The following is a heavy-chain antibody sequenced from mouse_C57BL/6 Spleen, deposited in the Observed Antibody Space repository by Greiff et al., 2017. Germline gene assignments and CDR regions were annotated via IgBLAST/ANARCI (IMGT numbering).Heavy chain of an antibody. CDR2: INPSNGGT. J-gene: IGHJ1*03. CDR1: GYSFTGYY. CDR3: ARSGYYGSPRYFDV. D-gene: IGHD1-1*01. Sequence: VQLQQSGPELVKPGASVKISCKASGYSFTGYYMNWVKQSPEKSLEWIGEINPSNGGTTYNQKFKAKATLTVDKSSSSAYMQLKSLTSEDSAVYYCARSGYYGSPRYFDVWGTGTTVTVSS. V-gene: IGHV1-42*01.